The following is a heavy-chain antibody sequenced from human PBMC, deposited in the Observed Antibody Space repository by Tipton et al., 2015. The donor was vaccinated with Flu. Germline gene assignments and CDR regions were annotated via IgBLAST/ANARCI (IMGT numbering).Heavy chain of an antibody. Sequence: QLVQSGGGVVQPGRSLRLSCEASGFSFSSYGMHWVRQAPGKGLEWVAVIWFDGSKKYYADSVKGRFTISRDDSKNTFYVQMNSLRVEDTAVYYCARVREADYAYGLDVWGQGTTVTVSS. J-gene: IGHJ6*02. CDR3: ARVREADYAYGLDV. V-gene: IGHV3-33*01. CDR2: IWFDGSKK. CDR1: GFSFSSYG. D-gene: IGHD3-16*01.